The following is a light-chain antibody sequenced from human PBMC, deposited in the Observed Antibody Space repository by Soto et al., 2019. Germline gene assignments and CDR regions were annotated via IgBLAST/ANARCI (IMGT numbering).Light chain of an antibody. Sequence: DIQMTQSPSSLSASVGDSVTITCRASQTIANYLDWYQQKPGKPPNLLIYAASTLQRGVPSRFSGSGSGTDFTLTINSLQPEDFATYYCQQLKNYPITFGQGTRLEIK. CDR2: AAS. J-gene: IGKJ5*01. V-gene: IGKV1-39*01. CDR1: QTIANY. CDR3: QQLKNYPIT.